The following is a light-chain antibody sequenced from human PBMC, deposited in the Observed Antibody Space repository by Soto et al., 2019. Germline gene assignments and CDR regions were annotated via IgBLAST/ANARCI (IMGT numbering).Light chain of an antibody. CDR2: EVN. J-gene: IGLJ1*01. CDR3: SSYTSSSTLV. V-gene: IGLV2-8*01. Sequence: QSVLAQPPSASGSPGQSVAISCTGTSSDVGGYNYVSWYQQHPDKAPKLMIYEVNKRPSGVPDRFSGSKSGNTASLTVSGLQAEDEADYYCSSYTSSSTLVFGTGTKVTVL. CDR1: SSDVGGYNY.